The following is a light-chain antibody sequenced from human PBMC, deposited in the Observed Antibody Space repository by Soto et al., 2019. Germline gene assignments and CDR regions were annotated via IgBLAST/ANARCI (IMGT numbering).Light chain of an antibody. CDR3: QQYGRSPFT. CDR2: GAS. Sequence: EIVMTPSPATLSVSPGDTATLSCRASQSLGGNLAWYQQKPGQAPRLLIYGASSRATGVPDRFSASGSGTDFTITISRLEPEDFAVYYRQQYGRSPFTFGPGTKVDIK. V-gene: IGKV3-20*01. CDR1: QSLGGN. J-gene: IGKJ3*01.